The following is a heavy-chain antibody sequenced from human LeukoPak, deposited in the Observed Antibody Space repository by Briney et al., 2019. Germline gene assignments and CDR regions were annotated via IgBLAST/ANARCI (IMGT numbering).Heavy chain of an antibody. D-gene: IGHD2-2*01. Sequence: SETLSLTCTVSGYSISSGYYWGRIRQPPGKGLEWIGSIYHSGSTYYNPSLKSRVTISVDTSKNQFSLKLSSVTAADTAVYYCARGYAHNDYWGQGTLVTVSS. CDR1: GYSISSGYY. V-gene: IGHV4-38-2*02. CDR3: ARGYAHNDY. CDR2: IYHSGST. J-gene: IGHJ4*02.